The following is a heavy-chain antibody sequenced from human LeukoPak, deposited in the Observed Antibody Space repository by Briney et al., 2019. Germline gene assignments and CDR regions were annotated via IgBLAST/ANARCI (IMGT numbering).Heavy chain of an antibody. D-gene: IGHD5-18*01. V-gene: IGHV1-69*04. Sequence: SVNVSCNASGGTISSYTISWVRQAPGQGLEWMGRIIPILGIANYAQKFQGRVTITADKSTSTPYMELSSASSEDTAVYYCAGEDGAYSRNSFDPWGQGTLVTVSS. CDR2: IIPILGIA. CDR1: GGTISSYT. J-gene: IGHJ5*01. CDR3: AGEDGAYSRNSFDP.